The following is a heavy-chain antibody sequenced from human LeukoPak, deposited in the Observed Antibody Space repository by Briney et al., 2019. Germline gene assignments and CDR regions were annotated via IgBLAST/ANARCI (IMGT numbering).Heavy chain of an antibody. V-gene: IGHV3-21*01. CDR1: GFTFNNYN. J-gene: IGHJ3*02. D-gene: IGHD2-15*01. CDR2: ISNSSTYI. Sequence: GGSLRLSCTASGFTFNNYNLNWVRQAPGKGLECVSSISNSSTYIYYAYSVKGRFTVSRDNAKSSVYLQMNSLRSEDTAVYSCARPTWSYNAFDIWGRGTLVTVSS. CDR3: ARPTWSYNAFDI.